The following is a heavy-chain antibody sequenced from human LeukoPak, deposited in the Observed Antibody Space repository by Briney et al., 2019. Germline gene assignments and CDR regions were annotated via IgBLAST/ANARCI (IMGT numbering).Heavy chain of an antibody. D-gene: IGHD3-10*01. J-gene: IGHJ3*02. Sequence: GGSLRLSCAASGFTFSSYSMNWVRQAPGKGLEWVSSISSSGSYIYYADSVKGRFTISRDNAKNSLYLQMNSLRAEDTAVYYCARVMVWGVINAFDIWGQGTMVTVSS. CDR2: ISSSGSYI. CDR1: GFTFSSYS. CDR3: ARVMVWGVINAFDI. V-gene: IGHV3-21*01.